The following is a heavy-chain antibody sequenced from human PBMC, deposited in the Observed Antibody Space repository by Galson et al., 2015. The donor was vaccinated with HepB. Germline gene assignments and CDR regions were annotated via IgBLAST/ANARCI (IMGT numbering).Heavy chain of an antibody. D-gene: IGHD2-2*01. CDR1: GGTFSSYT. CDR3: ARGVVPAINWFDP. J-gene: IGHJ5*02. V-gene: IGHV1-69*02. CDR2: IIPILGIA. Sequence: SVTVSCKASGGTFSSYTISWVRQAPGQGLEWMGRIIPILGIANYAQKFQGRVTITADKSTSTAYMELSSLRSEDTAVYYCARGVVPAINWFDPWGQGTLVTVSS.